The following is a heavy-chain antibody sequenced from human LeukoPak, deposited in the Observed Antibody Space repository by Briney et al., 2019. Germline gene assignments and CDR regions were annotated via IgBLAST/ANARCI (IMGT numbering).Heavy chain of an antibody. CDR1: GFTFSSYE. Sequence: GGSLRLSCAASGFTFSSYEMNWVRQAPGKGLEWVSYISSSGTTIYYADSVEGRFTISRDNAKSSLSLQMNSLRAEDTALYYCARGLRYFDWLPGYWGQGTLVTVSS. V-gene: IGHV3-48*03. CDR2: ISSSGTTI. J-gene: IGHJ4*02. CDR3: ARGLRYFDWLPGY. D-gene: IGHD3-9*01.